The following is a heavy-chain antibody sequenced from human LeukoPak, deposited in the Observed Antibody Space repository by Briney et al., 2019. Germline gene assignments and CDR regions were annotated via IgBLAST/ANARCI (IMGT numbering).Heavy chain of an antibody. V-gene: IGHV1-24*01. CDR3: ATLDPIGY. Sequence: ASVKVSCKASGYTFTGYYMHWVRQAPGKGLEWMGGFDPEDGETIYAQKFQGRVTMTEDTSTDTAYMELSSLRSEDTAVYYCATLDPIGYWGQGTLVTVSS. CDR2: FDPEDGET. CDR1: GYTFTGYY. J-gene: IGHJ4*02.